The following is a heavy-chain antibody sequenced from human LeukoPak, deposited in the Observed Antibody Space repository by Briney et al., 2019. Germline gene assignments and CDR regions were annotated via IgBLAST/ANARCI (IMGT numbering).Heavy chain of an antibody. J-gene: IGHJ4*02. Sequence: GESLKISCKGSGYSFTNYWIGWVRQMPGKGLEWMGIIYPSDSDTTYSPSFQGQVTISADKSISTAYLQWSSLKASDTAMYYCARQGYYGSGSYYRIDYWGQGTLVTVSS. CDR1: GYSFTNYW. CDR3: ARQGYYGSGSYYRIDY. D-gene: IGHD3-10*01. CDR2: IYPSDSDT. V-gene: IGHV5-51*01.